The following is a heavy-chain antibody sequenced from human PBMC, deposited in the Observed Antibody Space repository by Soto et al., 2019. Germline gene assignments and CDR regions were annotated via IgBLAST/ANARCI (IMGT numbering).Heavy chain of an antibody. Sequence: GGSLRLSCAASGFTFSSHWMSWVRQAPGRGLEWVANIKPDGSEKWYVDSVKGRFTVSRDNSKNTLYLQMNSLTSEDTAVYFCAKGGRIFGVIVHWGQGALVTAPQ. V-gene: IGHV3-7*02. CDR2: IKPDGSEK. J-gene: IGHJ4*02. CDR3: AKGGRIFGVIVH. D-gene: IGHD3-3*01. CDR1: GFTFSSHW.